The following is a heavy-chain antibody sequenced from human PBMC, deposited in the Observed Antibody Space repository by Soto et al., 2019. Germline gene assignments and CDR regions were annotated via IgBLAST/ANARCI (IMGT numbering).Heavy chain of an antibody. CDR1: GFTFSSYA. J-gene: IGHJ4*02. CDR3: AKQRAVAGIALFDY. CDR2: ISGSGGST. D-gene: IGHD6-19*01. Sequence: VQLLESGGGLVQPGGSLRLSCAASGFTFSSYAMSWVRQAPGNGLEWVSAISGSGGSTYYADSGKGRFTISKDNSKNTLYLQMNSLRAEDTAVYYCAKQRAVAGIALFDYWGQGTLVTVSS. V-gene: IGHV3-23*01.